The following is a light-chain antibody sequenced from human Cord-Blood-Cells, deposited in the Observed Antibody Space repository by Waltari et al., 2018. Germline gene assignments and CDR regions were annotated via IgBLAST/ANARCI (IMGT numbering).Light chain of an antibody. V-gene: IGLV2-23*02. CDR1: CSDVGSYNL. CDR2: EVS. J-gene: IGLJ3*02. CDR3: CSYAGRSTWV. Sequence: QSALTQPASVSGSPGQSITISCTGTCSDVGSYNLVSWSQQHPGKAPKPLIYEVSKGPSVVSNRFSVAKSGNPASLTIAGLQAGDEADYYCCSYAGRSTWVFGGGTKLTVL.